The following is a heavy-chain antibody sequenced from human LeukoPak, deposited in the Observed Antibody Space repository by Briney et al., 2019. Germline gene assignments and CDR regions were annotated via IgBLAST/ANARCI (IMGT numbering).Heavy chain of an antibody. V-gene: IGHV3-48*03. CDR1: GFTFSSYE. D-gene: IGHD6-19*01. Sequence: GGSLRLSCAASGFTFSSYEMNWVRQAPGKGLEWVSYISSSGSTIYYADPVKGRFTISRDNAKNSLYLQMNSLRAEDTAVYYCARSGSSGWYFDYWGQGTLVTVSS. CDR3: ARSGSSGWYFDY. CDR2: ISSSGSTI. J-gene: IGHJ4*02.